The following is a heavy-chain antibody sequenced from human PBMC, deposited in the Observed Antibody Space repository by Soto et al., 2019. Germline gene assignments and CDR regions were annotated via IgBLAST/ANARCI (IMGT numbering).Heavy chain of an antibody. CDR1: GYTFSSHD. CDR2: MNPNSGNT. CDR3: TREVAASDY. J-gene: IGHJ4*02. V-gene: IGHV1-8*01. Sequence: GASVKVSCKASGYTFSSHDINWVRQATGQGLEWMGWMNPNSGNTGYAQRSQGRVTMTRNTSISTAYMELTSLTYEDTAVYYCTREVAASDYWGQGTLVTVSS. D-gene: IGHD6-19*01.